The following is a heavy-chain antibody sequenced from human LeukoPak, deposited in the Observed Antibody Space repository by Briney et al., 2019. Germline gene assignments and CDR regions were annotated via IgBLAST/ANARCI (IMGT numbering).Heavy chain of an antibody. V-gene: IGHV4-59*01. CDR1: GGSISGSH. CDR3: ARLGFSGSLKGAFDI. J-gene: IGHJ3*02. Sequence: SETLSLTCLVSGGSISGSHWSWIRQPPGKGLEWIGYIHYTGSTDYNPSLRSRVTLSIDMSKNQFSLRLSSVTAADTAVYYCARLGFSGSLKGAFDIWGQGTMVTVSS. D-gene: IGHD1-26*01. CDR2: IHYTGST.